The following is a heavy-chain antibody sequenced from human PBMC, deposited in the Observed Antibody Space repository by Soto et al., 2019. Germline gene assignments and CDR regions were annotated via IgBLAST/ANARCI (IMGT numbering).Heavy chain of an antibody. J-gene: IGHJ4*02. Sequence: QLQLQESGSGLVKPSQTLSLTCAVSGGSISSGGYSWSWIRQPPGKGLEWIGYIYHSGSTYYNPSLKSRVTISVDRSKNQFSLKLSSVTAADTAVYYCARAGLATVVTPGAHCYFDYWGQGTLVTVSS. CDR3: ARAGLATVVTPGAHCYFDY. CDR1: GGSISSGGYS. V-gene: IGHV4-30-2*01. D-gene: IGHD4-17*01. CDR2: IYHSGST.